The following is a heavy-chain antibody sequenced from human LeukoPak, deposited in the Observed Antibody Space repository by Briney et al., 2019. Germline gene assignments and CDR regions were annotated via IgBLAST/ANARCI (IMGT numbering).Heavy chain of an antibody. D-gene: IGHD5-24*01. V-gene: IGHV3-30-3*01. J-gene: IGHJ4*02. Sequence: GSLRLSCAASGFTFSSYAMHWVRQASGKGLEWVAVISYDGSNKYYADSVKGRFTISRDNSKNTLYLQMNSLRAEDTAVYYCARDGWLQPQTSAFDYWGQGTLVTVSS. CDR2: ISYDGSNK. CDR3: ARDGWLQPQTSAFDY. CDR1: GFTFSSYA.